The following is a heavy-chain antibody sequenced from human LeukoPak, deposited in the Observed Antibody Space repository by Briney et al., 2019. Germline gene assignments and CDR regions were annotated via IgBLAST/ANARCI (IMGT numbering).Heavy chain of an antibody. CDR3: ARGVVYPTWSGPHWSDY. J-gene: IGHJ4*02. D-gene: IGHD3-3*01. V-gene: IGHV3-7*01. CDR1: GFTFSDYY. CDR2: IKQDASQE. Sequence: GGSLRLSCAASGFTFSDYYMSWVRQAPGKGPEWVAHIKQDASQEYHVDSVKGRFTISRDNAKNSLYLQMNSLRAEDTAVYYCARGVVYPTWSGPHWSDYWGQGTLVTVSS.